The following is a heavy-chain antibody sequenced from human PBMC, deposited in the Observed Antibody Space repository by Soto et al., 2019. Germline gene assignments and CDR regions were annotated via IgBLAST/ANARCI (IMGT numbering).Heavy chain of an antibody. CDR3: ARGGSSWDWDGGAMYYYGMDV. CDR2: IYTSGST. J-gene: IGHJ6*02. Sequence: SEPLSLTCSVSGGSISSYYWSWIRQPAGKGLERIGRIYTSGSTNYNPSLKRRVTMSVDTSKNQFSLKLSSVTAADTAVYYCARGGSSWDWDGGAMYYYGMDVWGQGTTVTVSS. V-gene: IGHV4-4*07. CDR1: GGSISSYY. D-gene: IGHD6-13*01.